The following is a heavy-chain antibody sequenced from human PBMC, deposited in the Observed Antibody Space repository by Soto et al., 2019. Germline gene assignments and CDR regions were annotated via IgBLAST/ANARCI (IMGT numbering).Heavy chain of an antibody. D-gene: IGHD3-22*01. V-gene: IGHV3-21*01. CDR1: RFTLSSYS. CDR2: ISSSSSYI. CDR3: ARVTDYYDSREAFDI. Sequence: XGSLRLSCSASRFTLSSYSMNWVRQAPGKGLEWVSSISSSSSYIYYADSVKGRFTISRDNAKNSLYLQMNSLRAEDTAVYYCARVTDYYDSREAFDIWGQGTMVTVSS. J-gene: IGHJ3*02.